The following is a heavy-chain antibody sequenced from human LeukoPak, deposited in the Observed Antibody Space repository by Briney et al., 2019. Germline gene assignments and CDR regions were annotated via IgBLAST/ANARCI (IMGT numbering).Heavy chain of an antibody. J-gene: IGHJ4*02. Sequence: GGSLRLSCAASGFTFGDYYMSWIRQAPGKGLEWVSYISSSGSTIYYADSVKGRFTISRDNAKNSLYLQMNSLRAEDTAVYYCAREGLNVDYYDSSGYGEFDYWGQGTLVTVSS. V-gene: IGHV3-11*01. CDR3: AREGLNVDYYDSSGYGEFDY. CDR2: ISSSGSTI. CDR1: GFTFGDYY. D-gene: IGHD3-22*01.